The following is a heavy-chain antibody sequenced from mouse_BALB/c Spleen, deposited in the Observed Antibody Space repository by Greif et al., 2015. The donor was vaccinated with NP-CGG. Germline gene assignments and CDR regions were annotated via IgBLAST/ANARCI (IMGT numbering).Heavy chain of an antibody. D-gene: IGHD2-3*01. J-gene: IGHJ3*01. V-gene: IGHV5-17*02. CDR2: ISSGSSTI. CDR1: GFTFSSFG. CDR3: ARRDGYYAWFAY. Sequence: EVKVVESGGGLVQPGGSRKLSCAASGFTFSSFGMHWVRQAPEKGLEWVAYISSGSSTIYYADTVKGRFTISRDNPKNTLFLQMTSLRSEDTAMYYCARRDGYYAWFAYWGQGTLVTVSA.